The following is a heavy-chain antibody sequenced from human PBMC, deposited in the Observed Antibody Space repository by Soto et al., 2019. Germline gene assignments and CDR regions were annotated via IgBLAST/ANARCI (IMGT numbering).Heavy chain of an antibody. J-gene: IGHJ4*02. V-gene: IGHV3-7*01. CDR3: AREKRATAYFDY. CDR1: GFTFSAYW. Sequence: EVQLVESGGGLVQTGGSLRLSCAASGFTFSAYWMSWVRQAPGKGLEWVANIKQAGSEKYYVDSVNGRFIISRDDAKNSLFLKGNSLRVEDTAGYYCAREKRATAYFDYWGQGTLVPVSS. CDR2: IKQAGSEK. D-gene: IGHD6-25*01.